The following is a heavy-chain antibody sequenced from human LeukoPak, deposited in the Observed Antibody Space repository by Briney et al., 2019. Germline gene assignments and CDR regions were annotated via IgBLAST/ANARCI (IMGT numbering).Heavy chain of an antibody. CDR2: INHSGST. V-gene: IGHV4-34*01. D-gene: IGHD4-23*01. J-gene: IGHJ2*01. Sequence: PWETLSLTCAVYGGSFSGYYWSWIRQPPGKGLEWIGEINHSGSTNYNPSLKSRVTISVDTSKNQFSLKLSSVTAADTAVYYCASATTVADWYFDLWGRGTLVTVSS. CDR1: GGSFSGYY. CDR3: ASATTVADWYFDL.